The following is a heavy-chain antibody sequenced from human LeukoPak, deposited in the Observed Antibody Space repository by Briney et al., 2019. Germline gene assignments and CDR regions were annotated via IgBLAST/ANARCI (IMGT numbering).Heavy chain of an antibody. CDR2: ISAYNGNS. J-gene: IGHJ6*03. CDR1: GYTFTSYG. D-gene: IGHD3-22*01. CDR3: ARVNYDSSGYYYYYYMDV. V-gene: IGHV1-18*01. Sequence: ASVKVSCKASGYTFTSYGISWVRQAPGQGLEWMGWISAYNGNSNYPQKLQGRVTMTTDTSTNTAYMELRSLRSDDTAVYYCARVNYDSSGYYYYYYMDVWGKGTTVTISS.